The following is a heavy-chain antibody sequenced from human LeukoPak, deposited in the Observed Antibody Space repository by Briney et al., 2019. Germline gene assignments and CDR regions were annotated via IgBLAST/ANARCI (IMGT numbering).Heavy chain of an antibody. CDR3: ARAYCSGGSCYSGSDH. CDR2: INPNSGGT. J-gene: IGHJ4*02. D-gene: IGHD2-15*01. V-gene: IGHV1-2*02. Sequence: ASVKVSCKASGYTFTGYYMHWVRQAPGQGLEWMGWINPNSGGTNYAQKFQGRVTMPRDTSISTAYMELSGLRSDDTAVYYCARAYCSGGSCYSGSDHWGQGTMVTVSS. CDR1: GYTFTGYY.